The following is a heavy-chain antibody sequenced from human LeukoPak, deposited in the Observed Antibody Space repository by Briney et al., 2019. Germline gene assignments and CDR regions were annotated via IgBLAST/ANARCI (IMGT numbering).Heavy chain of an antibody. CDR3: AASDSSGYYFSYGMDV. Sequence: ASVKVSCKASGYTFTGYYMHWVRQAPGQGLEWMGWINPNSGGTNYAQKFQGWVTMTRDTSISTAYMELSRLRSDDTAVYYCAASDSSGYYFSYGMDVWGQGTTVTVSS. V-gene: IGHV1-2*04. J-gene: IGHJ6*02. CDR1: GYTFTGYY. CDR2: INPNSGGT. D-gene: IGHD3-22*01.